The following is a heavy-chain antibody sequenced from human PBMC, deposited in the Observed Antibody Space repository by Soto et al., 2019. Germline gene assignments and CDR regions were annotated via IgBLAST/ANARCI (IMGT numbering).Heavy chain of an antibody. Sequence: TSETLSLTCTVSGGSISSGGYYWSWIRQHPGKGLEWIGYICYSGSTYYNPSLKSRVTISVDTSKNQFSLKLSSVTAADTAVYYCARGWAGVIIANWFDPWGQGTLVTVSS. CDR1: GGSISSGGYY. CDR2: ICYSGST. CDR3: ARGWAGVIIANWFDP. J-gene: IGHJ5*02. D-gene: IGHD3-10*01. V-gene: IGHV4-31*03.